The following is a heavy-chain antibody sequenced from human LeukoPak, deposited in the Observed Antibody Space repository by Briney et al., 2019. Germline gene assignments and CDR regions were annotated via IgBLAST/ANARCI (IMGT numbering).Heavy chain of an antibody. CDR3: AREASYYYGSGFDP. CDR1: GFTVSSNY. Sequence: GGSLRLSCAASGFTVSSNYMNWVRQAPGKGLEWVSSISSSSSYIYYADSVKGRFTISRDNAKNSLYLQMNSLRAEDTAVYYCAREASYYYGSGFDPWGQGTLVTVSS. D-gene: IGHD3-10*01. CDR2: ISSSSSYI. J-gene: IGHJ5*02. V-gene: IGHV3-21*01.